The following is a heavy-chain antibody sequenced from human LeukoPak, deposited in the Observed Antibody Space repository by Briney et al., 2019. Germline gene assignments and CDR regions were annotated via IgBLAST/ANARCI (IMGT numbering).Heavy chain of an antibody. CDR3: ARVGYCSSTSCAKNAFDI. CDR1: GGSISSYY. V-gene: IGHV4-59*01. D-gene: IGHD2-2*01. CDR2: IYYSGST. J-gene: IGHJ3*02. Sequence: SETLSLTCTVSGGSISSYYWSWIRQPPGKGLEWIGYIYYSGSTNYNPSLKSRATISVDTSKNQFSLKLSSVTAADTAVYYCARVGYCSSTSCAKNAFDIWGQGTMVTVSS.